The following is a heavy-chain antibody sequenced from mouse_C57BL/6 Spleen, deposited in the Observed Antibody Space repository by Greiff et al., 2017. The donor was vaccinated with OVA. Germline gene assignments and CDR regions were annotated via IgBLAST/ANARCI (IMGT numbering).Heavy chain of an antibody. V-gene: IGHV1-64*01. Sequence: QVQLQQPGAELVKPGASVKLSCKASGYTFTSYWMHWVKQRPGQGLEWIGMIHPNSGSTNYNEKFKSKATLTVDKSSSTAYMQLSSLTSEDSAVYYCAQIATVEGPDYWGKGTTLTVSS. D-gene: IGHD1-1*01. CDR1: GYTFTSYW. CDR3: AQIATVEGPDY. CDR2: IHPNSGST. J-gene: IGHJ2*01.